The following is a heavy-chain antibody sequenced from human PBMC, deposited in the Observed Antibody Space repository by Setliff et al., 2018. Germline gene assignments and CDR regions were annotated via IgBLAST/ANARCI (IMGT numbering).Heavy chain of an antibody. CDR1: GFTFRTFS. Sequence: GESLRLSCAASGFTFRTFSMHWVRQAPGKGLEWVSSISPDSIYIYYAEWEKGRFTISRDNAQNSLYLQMNSLGADDTAVYYCARSPANGGHDAFDIWGQGTMVTVSS. D-gene: IGHD6-25*01. J-gene: IGHJ3*02. V-gene: IGHV3-21*01. CDR2: ISPDSIYI. CDR3: ARSPANGGHDAFDI.